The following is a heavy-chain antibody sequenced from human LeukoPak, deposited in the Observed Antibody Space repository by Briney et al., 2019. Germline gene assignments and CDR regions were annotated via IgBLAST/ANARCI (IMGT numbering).Heavy chain of an antibody. D-gene: IGHD5-24*01. CDR3: AREEMATIRAYGMDV. J-gene: IGHJ6*02. CDR2: ISGSGGST. Sequence: PGGSLRLSCAASGFTFSSYAMSWVRQAPGKGLEWVSAISGSGGSTYYADSVKGRFTISRDNSKNTLYLQMNSLRAEDTAVYYCAREEMATIRAYGMDVWGQGTTVTVSS. CDR1: GFTFSSYA. V-gene: IGHV3-23*01.